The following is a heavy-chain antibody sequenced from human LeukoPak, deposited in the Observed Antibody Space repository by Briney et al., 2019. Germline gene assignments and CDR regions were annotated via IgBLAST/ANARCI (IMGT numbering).Heavy chain of an antibody. V-gene: IGHV4-38-2*02. CDR1: GYSISSGYY. J-gene: IGHJ4*02. CDR3: ARGGGITMIVVVSHFDY. D-gene: IGHD3-22*01. Sequence: SEXLSLTCTVSGYSISSGYYWGWIRQPPGKGLEWIGSIYHSGSTYYNPSLKSRVTISVDTSKNQFSLKLSSVTAADTAVYYCARGGGITMIVVVSHFDYWGQGTLVTVSS. CDR2: IYHSGST.